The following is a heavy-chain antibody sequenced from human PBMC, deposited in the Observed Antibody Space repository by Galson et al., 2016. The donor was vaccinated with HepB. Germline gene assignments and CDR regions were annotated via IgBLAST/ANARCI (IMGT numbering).Heavy chain of an antibody. D-gene: IGHD2/OR15-2a*01. CDR1: GDYISSGHW. CDR3: ARELFTGSRSNSLDI. Sequence: TLSLTCAVSGDYISSGHWWSWVRQPPGKGLEWIGDIFHRGNTNYNPSLKSRVAISVDKSNNQFSLELISVTAADTAVYYCARELFTGSRSNSLDIWGQGKMVTVSS. J-gene: IGHJ3*02. CDR2: IFHRGNT. V-gene: IGHV4-4*02.